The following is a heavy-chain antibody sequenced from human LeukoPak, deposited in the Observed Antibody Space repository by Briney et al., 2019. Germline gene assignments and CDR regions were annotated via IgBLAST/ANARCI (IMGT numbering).Heavy chain of an antibody. Sequence: ASVKVSCKASGYTFTSYGISWVRQAPGQGLEWMGWISAYNGNTNYAQKLQGRVTMTTDTSTSTAYMELTSLRSEDTAVYLCARESIGTSRPSDYWGQGTLVTVPS. CDR2: ISAYNGNT. V-gene: IGHV1-18*01. CDR1: GYTFTSYG. D-gene: IGHD2-2*01. J-gene: IGHJ4*02. CDR3: ARESIGTSRPSDY.